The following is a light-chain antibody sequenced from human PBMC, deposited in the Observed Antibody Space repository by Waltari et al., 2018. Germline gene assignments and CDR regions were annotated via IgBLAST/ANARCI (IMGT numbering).Light chain of an antibody. CDR1: SSDFGTYNL. Sequence: QSALTQPASVSGSPGQSITISCTGSSSDFGTYNLVSWYQQYPGKAPKVMIYEGSKRPSWVSSRFSASKSGNTASLTISVLQAEDEADYYCCSYALRSVVFGGGTKVTVL. CDR2: EGS. V-gene: IGLV2-23*01. J-gene: IGLJ2*01. CDR3: CSYALRSVV.